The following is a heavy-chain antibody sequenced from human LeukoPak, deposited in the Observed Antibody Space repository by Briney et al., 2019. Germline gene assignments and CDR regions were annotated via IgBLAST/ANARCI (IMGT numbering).Heavy chain of an antibody. V-gene: IGHV3-21*01. D-gene: IGHD6-19*01. CDR2: ISSSSSYI. CDR3: ARVADSSFDAFDI. CDR1: GFTFSSYS. Sequence: PGGSLRLSCAASGFTFSSYSMNWVRQAPGKGLEWVSSISSSSSYIYYADSAKGRFTISRDNAKNSLYLQMNSLRAEDTAVYYCARVADSSFDAFDIWGQGTMVTVSS. J-gene: IGHJ3*02.